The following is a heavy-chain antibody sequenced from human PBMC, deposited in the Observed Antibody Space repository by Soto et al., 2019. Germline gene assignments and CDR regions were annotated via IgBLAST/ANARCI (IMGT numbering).Heavy chain of an antibody. V-gene: IGHV4-61*01. CDR1: GGSVSSGSYY. CDR2: IYYSGST. Sequence: SETLSLTCTVSGGSVSSGSYYWSWIRQPPGKGLEWIGYIYYSGSTNYNPSLKSRVTISVDTSKNQFSLKLSSVTAADTAVYHCATLRRGYSYGWDYYYYYGMDVWGQGTTVTVSS. J-gene: IGHJ6*02. CDR3: ATLRRGYSYGWDYYYYYGMDV. D-gene: IGHD5-18*01.